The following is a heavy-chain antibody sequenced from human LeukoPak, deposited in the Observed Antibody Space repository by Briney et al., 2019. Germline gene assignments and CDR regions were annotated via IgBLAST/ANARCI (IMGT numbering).Heavy chain of an antibody. Sequence: ASVKVSCKASGYTFTGYYMHWVRQAPGQGLEWMGWINPNSGGTNYAQKFQGRVTMTRDTSISTAYMELSRLRSDDTAVYYCARGIAAAGPNYYYYYMDVWGKGTTVTVSS. J-gene: IGHJ6*03. V-gene: IGHV1-2*02. CDR1: GYTFTGYY. D-gene: IGHD6-13*01. CDR2: INPNSGGT. CDR3: ARGIAAAGPNYYYYYMDV.